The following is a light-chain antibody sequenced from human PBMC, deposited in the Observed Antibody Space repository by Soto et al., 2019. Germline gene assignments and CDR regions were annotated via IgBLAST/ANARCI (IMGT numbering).Light chain of an antibody. CDR1: QTVLLSSKNKNY. CDR2: WAS. V-gene: IGKV4-1*01. Sequence: DIVMTQSPDSLALSLGERATINCKSSQTVLLSSKNKNYLAWYQQKPGQPPKLLIYWASTRESGVPDRFSGSGSGTDFTLTISSLQAEDVAVYYCQQYYSTPPTFGQGTTLEIK. J-gene: IGKJ2*01. CDR3: QQYYSTPPT.